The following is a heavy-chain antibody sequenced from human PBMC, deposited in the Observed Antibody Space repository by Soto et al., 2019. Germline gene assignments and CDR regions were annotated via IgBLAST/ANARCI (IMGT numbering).Heavy chain of an antibody. CDR1: GFTFSSYS. CDR3: ARRDSSSSEAFDI. Sequence: GGSLRLSCAASGFTFSSYSMNWVRQAPGKGLEWVSYISSSSSTIYYADSVKGRFTISRDNAKNSLYLQMNSLRAEDTAVYYCARRDSSSSEAFDIWGQGTMVTVSS. J-gene: IGHJ3*02. CDR2: ISSSSSTI. D-gene: IGHD6-6*01. V-gene: IGHV3-48*01.